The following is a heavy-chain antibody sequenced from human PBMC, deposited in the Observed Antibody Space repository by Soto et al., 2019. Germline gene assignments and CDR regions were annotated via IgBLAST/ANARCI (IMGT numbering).Heavy chain of an antibody. CDR1: GYSFITHG. J-gene: IGHJ6*04. CDR3: ARSPRISRSGDV. Sequence: QVEMVQSGAEVKKPGASVNVSCKTSGYSFITHGISWVRQAPGQGLKWMGWINPYTGNTNYAQSLQGRVTMTTERSTSTAYMELRRLTSDDTALYYCARSPRISRSGDVWGKGTAVTVSS. V-gene: IGHV1-18*01. D-gene: IGHD4-17*01. CDR2: INPYTGNT.